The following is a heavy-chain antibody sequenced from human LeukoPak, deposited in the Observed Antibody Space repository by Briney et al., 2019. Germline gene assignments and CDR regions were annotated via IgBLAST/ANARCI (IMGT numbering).Heavy chain of an antibody. CDR3: ASSTDYDLHY. Sequence: SETLSLTCTVSGGSISSGSYYWSWIRQPAGKGLEWIGRIYTSGSTNYNPSLKSRVTISVDTSKNQFSLKLSSVTAADTAVYYCASSTDYDLHYWGQGTLVTVSS. CDR1: GGSISSGSYY. CDR2: IYTSGST. V-gene: IGHV4-61*02. J-gene: IGHJ4*02. D-gene: IGHD3-22*01.